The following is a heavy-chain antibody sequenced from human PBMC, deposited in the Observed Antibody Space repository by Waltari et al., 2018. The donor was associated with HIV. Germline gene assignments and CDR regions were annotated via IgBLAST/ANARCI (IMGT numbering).Heavy chain of an antibody. J-gene: IGHJ6*02. CDR3: AREGARMTTMICYYYGMDV. V-gene: IGHV1-2*06. D-gene: IGHD4-4*01. CDR1: GYTVTGHY. CDR2: INPISGGK. Sequence: VPRVQSGAEVTKTGASVQVSCKAAGYTVTGHYIHWVRPAPGQGLEWMGRINPISGGKNYAQQFQGRVLMTRDTSISTAYMELSRLRSDDTAVYYCAREGARMTTMICYYYGMDVWGQGTTVIVSS.